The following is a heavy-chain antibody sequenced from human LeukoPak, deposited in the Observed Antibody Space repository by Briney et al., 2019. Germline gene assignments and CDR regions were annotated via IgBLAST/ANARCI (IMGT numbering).Heavy chain of an antibody. D-gene: IGHD6-13*01. CDR2: IHYSGST. CDR1: GGSISSYY. Sequence: SETLSLTCTVSGGSISSYYWTWIRQPPGKGLEWIGYIHYSGSTNYIPSLKSRVTMSVDTSKNQFSLKLSSVTAADTAVYYCARQQQHYYYGMDVWGQGTTVTVSS. J-gene: IGHJ6*02. V-gene: IGHV4-59*01. CDR3: ARQQQHYYYGMDV.